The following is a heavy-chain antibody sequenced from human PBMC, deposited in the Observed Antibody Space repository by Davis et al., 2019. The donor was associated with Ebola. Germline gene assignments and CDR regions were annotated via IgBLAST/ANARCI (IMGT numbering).Heavy chain of an antibody. D-gene: IGHD1-14*01. V-gene: IGHV4-34*01. Sequence: GSLRPSCAVHGGSFSGYYWSWIRQPPGKGLEWIGEINHSGSTNYNPSLKSRVTISVDTSKNQFSLKLSSVTAAETAVYYCARARGTGAFFDYWGQGTLVTVSS. CDR2: INHSGST. CDR1: GGSFSGYY. J-gene: IGHJ4*02. CDR3: ARARGTGAFFDY.